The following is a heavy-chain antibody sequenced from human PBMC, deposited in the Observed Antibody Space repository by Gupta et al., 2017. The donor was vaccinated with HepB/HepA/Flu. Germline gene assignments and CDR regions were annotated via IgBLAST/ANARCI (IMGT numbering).Heavy chain of an antibody. CDR1: GFTFSSYG. Sequence: QVQLVESGGGVVQPERSLRLSCAASGFTFSSYGMHWVRQAPGKGLEWVAVISHDGSNKYYADSVKGRFTISRDKAKNTLYLQMNSLRAEETAVYYCAKDGSTSGTGTTGRTLRYYYYGMDVWGQGTTVTVSS. V-gene: IGHV3-30*18. J-gene: IGHJ6*02. CDR2: ISHDGSNK. CDR3: AKDGSTSGTGTTGRTLRYYYYGMDV. D-gene: IGHD1-7*01.